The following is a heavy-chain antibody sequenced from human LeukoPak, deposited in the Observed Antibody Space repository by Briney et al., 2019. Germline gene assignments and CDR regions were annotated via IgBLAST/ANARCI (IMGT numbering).Heavy chain of an antibody. D-gene: IGHD2-2*01. Sequence: GGSLRLSCAASGFTFDDCAMHWVRQAPGKGLGWVSGISWNSGSIGYADSVKGRFTISRDNAKNSLYLQMNSLRAEDTALYYCAKGSIPAASYYYYGMDVWGQGTTVTVSS. V-gene: IGHV3-9*01. CDR2: ISWNSGSI. J-gene: IGHJ6*02. CDR1: GFTFDDCA. CDR3: AKGSIPAASYYYYGMDV.